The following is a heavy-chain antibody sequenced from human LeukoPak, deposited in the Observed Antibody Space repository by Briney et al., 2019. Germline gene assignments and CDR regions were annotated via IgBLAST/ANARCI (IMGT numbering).Heavy chain of an antibody. CDR3: ARDVGYCSSTSCYAGILDY. CDR1: GGSFSGYY. V-gene: IGHV4-34*01. CDR2: INHSGST. D-gene: IGHD2-2*01. J-gene: IGHJ4*02. Sequence: SETLSLTCAVYGGSFSGYYWSWIRQPPGKGLEWIGEINHSGSTNYNPSLKSRVTISVDTFKNQFSLKLSSVTAADTAVYYCARDVGYCSSTSCYAGILDYWGQGTLVTVSS.